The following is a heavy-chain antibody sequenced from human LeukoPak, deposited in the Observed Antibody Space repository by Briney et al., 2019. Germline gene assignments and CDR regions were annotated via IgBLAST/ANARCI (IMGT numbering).Heavy chain of an antibody. Sequence: SETLSLTCAVYGGSFSYYYWSWIRQPPGKTLEWIGEINHSGSTNYNPSLKSRVTISVDTSKNQFSLKLSSVTAADTAVCYCARRPSGVRAFDYWGQGTLVTVSS. CDR2: INHSGST. V-gene: IGHV4-34*01. D-gene: IGHD2-8*01. CDR3: ARRPSGVRAFDY. J-gene: IGHJ4*02. CDR1: GGSFSYYY.